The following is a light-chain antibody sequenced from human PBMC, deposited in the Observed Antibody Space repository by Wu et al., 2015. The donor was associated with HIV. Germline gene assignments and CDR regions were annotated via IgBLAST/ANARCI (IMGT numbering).Light chain of an antibody. CDR1: QGIGSY. J-gene: IGKJ1*01. V-gene: IGKV1-9*01. CDR3: QKYNTAPWT. Sequence: DIQLTQSPSFLSASVGDRVTITCRASQGIGSYLAWYQQKPGKAPKLLIYAASTLQSGVPSRFSGSGSGTKFTLTINSLQPDDFATYYCQKYNTAPWTFGQGTKVEMK. CDR2: AAS.